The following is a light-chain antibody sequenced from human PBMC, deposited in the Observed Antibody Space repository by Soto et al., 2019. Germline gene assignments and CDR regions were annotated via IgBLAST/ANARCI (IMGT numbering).Light chain of an antibody. V-gene: IGLV2-14*01. J-gene: IGLJ1*01. CDR2: EVC. Sequence: QSVLTQPASVSGSPGQSITISCTGTSSDVGAYNYVSWYQQYPGKAPKVIIFEVCKRPSGVSNRFSGSKSGDTASLTISGLQAEDEADSYCSSYRSSTTFVFGTGTKVTVL. CDR1: SSDVGAYNY. CDR3: SSYRSSTTFV.